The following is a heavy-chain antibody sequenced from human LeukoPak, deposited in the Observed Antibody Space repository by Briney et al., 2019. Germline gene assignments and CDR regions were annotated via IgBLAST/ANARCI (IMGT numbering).Heavy chain of an antibody. CDR3: AKVDPTVNAFDI. V-gene: IGHV3-30*02. D-gene: IGHD2-21*02. CDR2: VRYDGSNK. Sequence: PGGSLRLSCAASGFTFSSYGMHWVRQAPGKGLEWVAFVRYDGSNKYYADSVKGRFTISRDNSKNTLYLQMNSLRAEDTAVYYCAKVDPTVNAFDIWGQGTMVTVSS. J-gene: IGHJ3*02. CDR1: GFTFSSYG.